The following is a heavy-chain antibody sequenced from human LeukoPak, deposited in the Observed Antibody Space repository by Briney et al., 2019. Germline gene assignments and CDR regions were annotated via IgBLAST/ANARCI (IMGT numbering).Heavy chain of an antibody. Sequence: SVKVSCKASGGTFSSFAISWVRQAPGQGLEWMGGFIPIFGSTKYAQKFQGRVSITADESTSTAYMELSSLRSDDTAAYYCARAHVVVLGAALGGMDVWGQGTTVTVSS. V-gene: IGHV1-69*13. CDR3: ARAHVVVLGAALGGMDV. CDR2: FIPIFGST. J-gene: IGHJ6*02. CDR1: GGTFSSFA. D-gene: IGHD2-15*01.